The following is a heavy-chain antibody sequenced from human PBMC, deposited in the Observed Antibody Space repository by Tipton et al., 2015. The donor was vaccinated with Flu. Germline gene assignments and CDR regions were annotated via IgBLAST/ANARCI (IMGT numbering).Heavy chain of an antibody. CDR3: ARAGDYGLWGGHNWCAP. V-gene: IGHV1-2*02. CDR2: VNPDNGGT. CDR1: GYTFTGYF. D-gene: IGHD4/OR15-4a*01. J-gene: IGHJ5*02. Sequence: QLVQSGAEVKKPGASVTVSCKTSGYTFTGYFVHWVRQAPGQGLEWMGWVNPDNGGTNYAQKFQGRVIMTRATSTNTAYMDLNRLRSDDTAVYYCARAGDYGLWGGHNWCAPWGQGTLVTVSS.